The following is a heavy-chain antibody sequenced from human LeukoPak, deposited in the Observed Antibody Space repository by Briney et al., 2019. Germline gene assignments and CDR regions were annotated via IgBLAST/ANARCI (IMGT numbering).Heavy chain of an antibody. Sequence: PGGSLRLSCAASGFTFTSFTMTWVRQAPGKGLEWVSAITGSGGRKFYADSVKGRFTISRDNSKNMLYLQMNSLRAEDTAVYYCAKVSGRIQIWPQPFGDGMDVWGQGTTVTVSS. CDR1: GFTFTSFT. V-gene: IGHV3-23*01. CDR2: ITGSGGRK. CDR3: AKVSGRIQIWPQPFGDGMDV. D-gene: IGHD3-10*01. J-gene: IGHJ6*02.